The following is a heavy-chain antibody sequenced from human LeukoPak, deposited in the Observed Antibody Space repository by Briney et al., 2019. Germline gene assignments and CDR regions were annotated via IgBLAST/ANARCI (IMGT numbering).Heavy chain of an antibody. CDR3: ASHLPYSSGWSSFDY. J-gene: IGHJ4*02. CDR2: ISSSGSYI. V-gene: IGHV3-21*01. D-gene: IGHD6-19*01. Sequence: KPGGSLRLSCAASGFTFSSYSMNWVRQAPGKGLEWVSSISSSGSYIYYADSVKGRFTISRDNAKNSLYLQMNSLRAEDTAVYYCASHLPYSSGWSSFDYWGQGTLVTVSS. CDR1: GFTFSSYS.